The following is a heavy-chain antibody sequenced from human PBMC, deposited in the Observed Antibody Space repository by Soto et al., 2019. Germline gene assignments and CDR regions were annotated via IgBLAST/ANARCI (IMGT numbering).Heavy chain of an antibody. CDR3: AREGIIALDY. CDR2: MSYDGSNK. Sequence: GGSLRLSCAASGFTFSTSAMHWVRQAPGKGLEWVAVMSYDGSNKYYAGSVKGRFTISRDNSNNTLYLQMNSLRTEDTAVYNCAREGIIALDYWGQGTLVTVSS. J-gene: IGHJ4*02. V-gene: IGHV3-30-3*01. D-gene: IGHD6-13*01. CDR1: GFTFSTSA.